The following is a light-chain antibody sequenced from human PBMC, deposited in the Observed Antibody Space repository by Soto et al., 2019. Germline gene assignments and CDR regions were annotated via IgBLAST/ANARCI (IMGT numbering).Light chain of an antibody. CDR1: SRDVGGYNY. CDR3: SSYTTVSTYV. CDR2: DVR. J-gene: IGLJ1*01. V-gene: IGLV2-14*01. Sequence: QSGLDQPASGLGSPGPSMTISCTGTSRDVGGYNYVSWYQQHPGKAPKLMIYDVRNRPSGVSNRFSGSKSVNTASLTISGLQAEDEADYYCSSYTTVSTYVFGTGTKVTVL.